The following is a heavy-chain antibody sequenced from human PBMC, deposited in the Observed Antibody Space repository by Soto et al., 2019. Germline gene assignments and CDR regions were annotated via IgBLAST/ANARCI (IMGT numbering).Heavy chain of an antibody. CDR3: ARGGSGTTDNWFDS. J-gene: IGHJ5*01. CDR2: INTSGGGT. V-gene: IGHV1-46*01. Sequence: ASVKVSCKASGGTFSSYAISWVRQAPGQGLEWMGIINTSGGGTTYAQKFQARVTLTRDASTSTVYVQLSSLRSDDTAVYYCARGGSGTTDNWFDSWGQGTLVTVSS. D-gene: IGHD1-1*01. CDR1: GGTFSSYA.